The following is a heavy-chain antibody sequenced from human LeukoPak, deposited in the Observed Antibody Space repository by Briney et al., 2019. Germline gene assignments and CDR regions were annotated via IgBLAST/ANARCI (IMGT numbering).Heavy chain of an antibody. J-gene: IGHJ4*02. CDR3: AKDIISESVVVITGFDY. CDR1: GFTFSSYG. V-gene: IGHV3-33*06. CDR2: IWYDGSNK. Sequence: GESLKISCAASGFTFSSYGMHWVRQAPGKGLERVAVIWYDGSNKYYADSVKGRFTISRDNSKNTLYLQMNSLRAEDTAVYYCAKDIISESVVVITGFDYWGQGTLVTVSS. D-gene: IGHD3-22*01.